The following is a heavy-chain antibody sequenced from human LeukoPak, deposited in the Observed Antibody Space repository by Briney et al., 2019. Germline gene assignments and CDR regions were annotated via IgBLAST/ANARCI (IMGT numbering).Heavy chain of an antibody. V-gene: IGHV3-74*01. CDR3: AREVTMTTITPLLW. CDR1: GFTFSIYW. J-gene: IGHJ4*02. CDR2: INSDGSST. Sequence: GGSLRLSCAASGFTFSIYWMHWVRQAPGKGLMWVSRINSDGSSTSYADSVKGRFTISRDNAKNTLYLQMNSLRAEDTAVYYCAREVTMTTITPLLWWGQGTLVTVSS. D-gene: IGHD5-24*01.